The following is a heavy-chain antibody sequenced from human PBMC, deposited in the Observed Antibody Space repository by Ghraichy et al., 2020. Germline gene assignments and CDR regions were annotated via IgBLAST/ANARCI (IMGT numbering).Heavy chain of an antibody. CDR3: ARVCRCGWGSDY. J-gene: IGHJ4*02. D-gene: IGHD6-19*01. CDR1: GFTFTSFW. Sequence: GGSLRLSCEVSGFTFTSFWMTWVRQAPGKGLEWVANINEGGHSEYYADSVRGRFTISRDNAKNLLYLQMSSLRAEDTAVYFCARVCRCGWGSDYWGQGILVTVSS. CDR2: INEGGHSE. V-gene: IGHV3-7*03.